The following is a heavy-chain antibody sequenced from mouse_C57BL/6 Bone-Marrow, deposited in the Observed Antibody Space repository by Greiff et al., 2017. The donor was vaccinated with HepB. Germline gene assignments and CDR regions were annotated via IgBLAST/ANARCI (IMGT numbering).Heavy chain of an antibody. D-gene: IGHD1-1*01. Sequence: QVQLQQPGAELVRPGTSVKLSCKASGYTFTSYWMHWVKQRPGQGLEWIGVIDPSDSYTNYNQKFKGKATLTVDTSSSTAYMQLSSLTSEDSAVYYCARSYGSSLYYAMDYWGQGTSVTVSS. J-gene: IGHJ4*01. CDR3: ARSYGSSLYYAMDY. V-gene: IGHV1-59*01. CDR1: GYTFTSYW. CDR2: IDPSDSYT.